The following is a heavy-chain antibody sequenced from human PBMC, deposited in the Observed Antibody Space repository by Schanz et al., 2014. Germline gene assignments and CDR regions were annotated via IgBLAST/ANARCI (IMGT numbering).Heavy chain of an antibody. Sequence: QVQLVQSGAEVKKPGASVKVSCQASGYTFAGHAVHWVRQAPGQGPEWVGWIHTGSGNTKYSQKFEGRVTITRDTAASIVYVELSRRRSEDAAVFFCASGEARVTSSGVVIVPMDVWGKGTTVIVSS. D-gene: IGHD3-3*01. J-gene: IGHJ6*03. CDR3: ASGEARVTSSGVVIVPMDV. CDR1: GYTFAGHA. CDR2: IHTGSGNT. V-gene: IGHV1-3*04.